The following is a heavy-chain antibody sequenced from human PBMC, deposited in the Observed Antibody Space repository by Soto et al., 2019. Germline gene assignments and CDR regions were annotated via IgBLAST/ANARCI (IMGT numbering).Heavy chain of an antibody. CDR1: GYTRFG. CDR2: ISGHTSKT. J-gene: IGHJ6*02. V-gene: IGHV1-18*01. Sequence: ASVKVSCKASGYTRFGLNWVRQAPGQGLEWMGWISGHTSKTKYAQRFQGRVTMTTDASTTTAYMELTSLRSDDTAVYYCATLPDYYSYAMDVWGQGTTVTVSS. CDR3: ATLPDYYSYAMDV.